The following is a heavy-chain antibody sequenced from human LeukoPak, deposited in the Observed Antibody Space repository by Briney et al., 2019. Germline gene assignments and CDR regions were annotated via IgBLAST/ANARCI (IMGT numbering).Heavy chain of an antibody. CDR1: GFTFSRHA. CDR2: IKQDGSEK. D-gene: IGHD2-2*01. CDR3: GRSYQLLWGEDY. V-gene: IGHV3-7*01. Sequence: GGSLRLSCAASGFTFSRHAMSWVRQAPGKGLEWVANIKQDGSEKYYVDSVKGRFTISRDNAKNSLYLQMNSLRAEDTAVYYCGRSYQLLWGEDYWGQGTLVTVSS. J-gene: IGHJ4*02.